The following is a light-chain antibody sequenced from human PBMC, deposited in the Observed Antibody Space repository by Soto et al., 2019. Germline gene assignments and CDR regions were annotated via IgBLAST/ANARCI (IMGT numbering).Light chain of an antibody. CDR2: DVS. Sequence: QSALTQPASVSGSPGQSITISCTGTSSDVGGYNYVSWYQQHPGKAPKLMIYDVSNRPSGVSKRFSGSKSGNTASLTISGIPAGDEADYYCSSYTSSSTPVVFGGGTKLTVL. CDR1: SSDVGGYNY. CDR3: SSYTSSSTPVV. V-gene: IGLV2-14*01. J-gene: IGLJ2*01.